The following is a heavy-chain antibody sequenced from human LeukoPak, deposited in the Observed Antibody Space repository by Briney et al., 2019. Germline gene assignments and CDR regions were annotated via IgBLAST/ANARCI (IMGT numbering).Heavy chain of an antibody. Sequence: SETLSLTCAVYGGSFSGYYWSWIRQPPGKRLEWIGEINHSGSTNYNPSLKSRVTISVDTSKNQFSLKLSSVTAADTAVYYCARGTTRYYYYGMDVWGQGTTVTVSS. J-gene: IGHJ6*02. CDR3: ARGTTRYYYYGMDV. CDR2: INHSGST. D-gene: IGHD1-1*01. CDR1: GGSFSGYY. V-gene: IGHV4-34*01.